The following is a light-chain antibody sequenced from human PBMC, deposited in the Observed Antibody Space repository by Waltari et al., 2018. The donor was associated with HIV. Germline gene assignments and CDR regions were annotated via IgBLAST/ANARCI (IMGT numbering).Light chain of an antibody. Sequence: QSALTQPRSVSGSPGQSVTISCTGTSSDVGGYNYVSWYQQHPGKAPKLMIYDVSKRPAGVPDRFSVSKSGNPASLTISGLQAEDEADYYCCSYAGSYTVFGGGTKLTVL. CDR3: CSYAGSYTV. CDR1: SSDVGGYNY. J-gene: IGLJ2*01. CDR2: DVS. V-gene: IGLV2-11*01.